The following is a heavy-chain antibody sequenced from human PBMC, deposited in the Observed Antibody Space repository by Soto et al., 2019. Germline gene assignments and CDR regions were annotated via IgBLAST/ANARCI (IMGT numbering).Heavy chain of an antibody. J-gene: IGHJ4*02. Sequence: QVQLVQSGAEVKKPGSPVRVSCTASGDTFNFYTISWVRQVPGQGPEWMGRIIPMLGMSNYAQKFKGRVTIMADKSTSTGYMNLSGLTSEDTAVYYCATNYGSGSTHFDYWGQGTLVTVSS. V-gene: IGHV1-69*02. CDR3: ATNYGSGSTHFDY. CDR1: GDTFNFYT. CDR2: IIPMLGMS. D-gene: IGHD3-10*01.